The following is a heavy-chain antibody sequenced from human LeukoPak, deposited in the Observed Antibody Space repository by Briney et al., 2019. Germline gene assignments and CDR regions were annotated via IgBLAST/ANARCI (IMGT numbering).Heavy chain of an antibody. J-gene: IGHJ4*02. CDR2: INPSGGST. V-gene: IGHV1-46*01. D-gene: IGHD3-9*01. CDR3: ARDGAGGYYDILTQYYFDY. Sequence: ASVKVSCKASGYTFTSYYMHWVRQAPGQGLEWMGIINPSGGSTSYAQKFQGRVTMTRDTSTSTVYMELSSLRSEDTAVYYCARDGAGGYYDILTQYYFDYWGQGTLVTVSS. CDR1: GYTFTSYY.